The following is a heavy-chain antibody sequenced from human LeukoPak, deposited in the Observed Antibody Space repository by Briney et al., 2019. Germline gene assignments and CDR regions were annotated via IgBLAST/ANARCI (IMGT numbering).Heavy chain of an antibody. J-gene: IGHJ3*02. CDR3: ARDALYYDWLDAFDI. CDR2: IYHSGST. V-gene: IGHV4-59*12. CDR1: GGSISSYY. Sequence: SETLSLTCTVSGGSISSYYWSWIRQPPGKGLEWIGYIYHSGSTYYNPSLKSRVTISVDTSKNQFSLKLSSVTAADTAVYYCARDALYYDWLDAFDIWGQGTMVTVSS. D-gene: IGHD3-16*01.